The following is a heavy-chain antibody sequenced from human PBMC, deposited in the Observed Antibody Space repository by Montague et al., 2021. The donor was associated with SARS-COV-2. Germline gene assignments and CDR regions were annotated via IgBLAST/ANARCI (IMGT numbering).Heavy chain of an antibody. CDR1: GFTFRYYG. D-gene: IGHD2-8*01. J-gene: IGHJ6*02. V-gene: IGHV3-33*06. Sequence: SLRLSCAASGFTFRYYGMHWVRQAPGKGLEWVALIWYDGTDKDYVDSVKGRFTISRDNSRNTLYLQMNSLRAEDTAVYYCAKLFCSNGTCRHTRAEDHGMDVWGPGTTVTVSS. CDR2: IWYDGTDK. CDR3: AKLFCSNGTCRHTRAEDHGMDV.